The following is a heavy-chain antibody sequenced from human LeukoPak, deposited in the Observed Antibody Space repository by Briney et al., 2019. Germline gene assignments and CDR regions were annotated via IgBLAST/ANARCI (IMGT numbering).Heavy chain of an antibody. V-gene: IGHV3-21*01. CDR3: ARESYSSWYDY. D-gene: IGHD6-13*01. J-gene: IGHJ4*02. Sequence: GSLRLSCAASGFTFSSYSMNWVRQAPGKGLEWVSSISSSSSYIYYADSVKGRSTISRDNAKNSLYLQMNSLRAEDTAVYYCARESYSSWYDYWSQGTLVTVSS. CDR1: GFTFSSYS. CDR2: ISSSSSYI.